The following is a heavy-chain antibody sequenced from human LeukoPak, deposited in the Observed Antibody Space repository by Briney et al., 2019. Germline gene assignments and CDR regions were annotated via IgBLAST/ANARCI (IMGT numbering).Heavy chain of an antibody. J-gene: IGHJ4*02. CDR2: IKQDGSEK. V-gene: IGHV3-7*03. CDR1: GFTFSSYW. D-gene: IGHD3-10*01. CDR3: ARDQVLYYYGSGSPVFYY. Sequence: PGGSLRLSCAASGFTFSSYWMSWVRQAPGKGLEWVANIKQDGSEKYYVDSVKGRFTISRDNAKNSLYLQMNSLRSEDTAVYYCARDQVLYYYGSGSPVFYYWGQGTLVTVSS.